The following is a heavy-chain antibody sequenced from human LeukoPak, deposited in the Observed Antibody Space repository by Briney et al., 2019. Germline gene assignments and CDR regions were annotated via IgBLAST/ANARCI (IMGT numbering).Heavy chain of an antibody. CDR2: IYPGDSHT. CDR1: GYSFTSYW. Sequence: GESLKISCKGSGYSFTSYWIGWVRQMPGKGLEYMGIIYPGDSHTKYSPSFQGQVVISANRSISTAYLQWSSLKASDTAMYYCARQEYSSSWYPDAFDVWGQGTMVTVSS. CDR3: ARQEYSSSWYPDAFDV. D-gene: IGHD6-13*01. J-gene: IGHJ3*01. V-gene: IGHV5-51*01.